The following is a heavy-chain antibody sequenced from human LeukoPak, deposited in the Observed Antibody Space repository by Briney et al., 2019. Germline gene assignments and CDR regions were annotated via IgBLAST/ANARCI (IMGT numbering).Heavy chain of an antibody. J-gene: IGHJ6*04. CDR2: INPNSGGT. CDR1: GYTFTVYY. D-gene: IGHD6-13*01. V-gene: IGHV1-2*04. CDR3: ARAQKTSSWFTYYYGMDV. Sequence: ASVKVSFKASGYTFTVYYMHWVRQAPGQGLEWMGWINPNSGGTNYAQKFQGWVTMTRDTSISTAYMELSRLRSDDTAVYYCARAQKTSSWFTYYYGMDVWGKGTTVTVSS.